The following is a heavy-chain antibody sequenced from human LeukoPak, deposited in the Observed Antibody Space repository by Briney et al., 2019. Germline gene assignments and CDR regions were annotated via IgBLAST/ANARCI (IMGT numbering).Heavy chain of an antibody. CDR2: INPGGGGT. V-gene: IGHV1-46*01. CDR3: AASGLGYSYGLDY. J-gene: IGHJ4*02. CDR1: GYTFTTYF. Sequence: ASVKVSCKASGYTFTTYFIHWVRQAPGQGLEWMGIINPGGGGTNYAQKFQERVTITRDMSTSTAYMELSSLRSEDTAVYYCAASGLGYSYGLDYWGQGTLVTVSS. D-gene: IGHD5-18*01.